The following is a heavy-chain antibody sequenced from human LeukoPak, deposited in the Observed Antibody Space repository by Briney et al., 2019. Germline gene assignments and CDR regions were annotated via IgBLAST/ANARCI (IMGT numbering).Heavy chain of an antibody. CDR1: GYTFTGYY. J-gene: IGHJ4*02. CDR2: ISPNSGGT. CDR3: ARGPYSGNYCNY. Sequence: GASVKVSCKASGYTFTGYYMHWVRQAPEQGLEWMGWISPNSGGTNYAQKFQGRVTMTRDTSISTAYMELSRLTSDDTAVYYCARGPYSGNYCNYWGQGTLVTVSS. V-gene: IGHV1-2*02. D-gene: IGHD1-26*01.